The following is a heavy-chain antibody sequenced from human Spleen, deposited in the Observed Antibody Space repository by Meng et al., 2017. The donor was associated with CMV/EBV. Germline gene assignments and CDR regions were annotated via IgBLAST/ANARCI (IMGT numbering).Heavy chain of an antibody. CDR2: MNPNSDNT. CDR1: YTFTSYD. D-gene: IGHD3-3*01. V-gene: IGHV1-8*01. CDR3: ARGYDFWSGYCEGFDP. J-gene: IGHJ5*02. Sequence: YTFTSYDINCVRQATGQGLEWMGWMNPNSDNTGYAQKFQGRVTMTRNTSISTAYMELSSLRSEDTAVYYCARGYDFWSGYCEGFDPWGQGTLVTVSS.